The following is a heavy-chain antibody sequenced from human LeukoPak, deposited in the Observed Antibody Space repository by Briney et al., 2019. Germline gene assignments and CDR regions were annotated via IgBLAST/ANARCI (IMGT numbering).Heavy chain of an antibody. D-gene: IGHD3-9*01. CDR3: ARHPWGYDILTGYYGSNFDY. Sequence: PSETLSLTCTVSSDSISSSTHYWGWIRQPSGKGLEWLGSIYYSGTSYYNRSLKSRVTISVDTSNNQFSLKLSSVTAADTAVYYCARHPWGYDILTGYYGSNFDYWGQGTLVTVSS. CDR2: IYYSGTS. V-gene: IGHV4-39*01. J-gene: IGHJ4*02. CDR1: SDSISSSTHY.